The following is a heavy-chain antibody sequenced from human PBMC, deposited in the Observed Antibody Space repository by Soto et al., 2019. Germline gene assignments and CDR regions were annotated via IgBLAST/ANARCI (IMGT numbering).Heavy chain of an antibody. CDR1: GGSISSYY. Sequence: SETLSLTCTVSGGSISSYYWSWIRQPPGKGLEWIGYIYYSGSTNYNPSLKSRVTISVDTSKNQFSLKLSSVTAADTAVYYCARAVDCSGGSCYVVWFDPWGQGTLVTVSS. V-gene: IGHV4-59*01. D-gene: IGHD2-15*01. CDR2: IYYSGST. J-gene: IGHJ5*02. CDR3: ARAVDCSGGSCYVVWFDP.